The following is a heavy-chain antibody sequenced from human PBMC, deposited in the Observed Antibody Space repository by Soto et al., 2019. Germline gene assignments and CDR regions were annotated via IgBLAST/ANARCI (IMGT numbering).Heavy chain of an antibody. CDR3: VRHGRDGVTIYGVAAYNFVT. CDR1: GGSTRSNVYY. V-gene: IGHV4-39*01. J-gene: IGHJ4*02. Sequence: EALSLTCTVSGGSTRSNVYYWGWVRQAPGKGLEWIGSMSYTTTAYYNPSLRSRVLISVDTSKNQFSLRLSSVTAADTAVYYCVRHGRDGVTIYGVAAYNFVTWGQGTQVTVSS. CDR2: MSYTTTA. D-gene: IGHD3-3*01.